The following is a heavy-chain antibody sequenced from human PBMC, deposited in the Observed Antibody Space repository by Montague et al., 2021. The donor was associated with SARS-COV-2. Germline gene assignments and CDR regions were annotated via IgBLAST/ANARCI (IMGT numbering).Heavy chain of an antibody. CDR2: IYHYGSA. CDR3: ARRAHWAWDYFDY. V-gene: IGHV4-59*08. Sequence: SETLSLTCSVSGGSISSSHWSWIRQPPGKGLEWIGYIYHYGSAKYNPSLKSRVTMSVDTSKNQFSLKLSSVTAADTAVYYCARRAHWAWDYFDYWGQGTLVTVSS. J-gene: IGHJ4*02. CDR1: GGSISSSH. D-gene: IGHD7-27*01.